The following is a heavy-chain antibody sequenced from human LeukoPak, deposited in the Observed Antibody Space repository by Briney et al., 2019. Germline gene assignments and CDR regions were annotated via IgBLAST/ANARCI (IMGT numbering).Heavy chain of an antibody. J-gene: IGHJ4*02. Sequence: GGSLRLSCAASGFTFSSYAMSWVRQAPGKGLEWVSAICARGTDTYYADSVKGRLTISRDNSETTLYLQMSSLRAEDTAVYYCAREHYYGSGSYRDFDHWGQGTLVTVSS. CDR3: AREHYYGSGSYRDFDH. CDR2: ICARGTDT. V-gene: IGHV3-23*01. CDR1: GFTFSSYA. D-gene: IGHD3-10*01.